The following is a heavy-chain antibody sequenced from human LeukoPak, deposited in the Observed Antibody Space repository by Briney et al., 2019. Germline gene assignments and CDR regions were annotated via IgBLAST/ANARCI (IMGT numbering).Heavy chain of an antibody. CDR1: GFTFSSYW. V-gene: IGHV3-7*04. CDR3: ARLRPYSSSWYAYYGMDV. Sequence: GGSLRLSCVASGFTFSSYWMTWVRQSPGKGLEWVANIKPDGTQNYYVDSVKGRFTISRDNAKNPLYLQMNSLRADETAVYYCARLRPYSSSWYAYYGMDVWGQGTTVTVSS. J-gene: IGHJ6*02. CDR2: IKPDGTQN. D-gene: IGHD6-13*01.